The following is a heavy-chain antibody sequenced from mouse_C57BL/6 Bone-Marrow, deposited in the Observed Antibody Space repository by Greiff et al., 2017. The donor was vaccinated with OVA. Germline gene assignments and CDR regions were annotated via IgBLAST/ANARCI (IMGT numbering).Heavy chain of an antibody. J-gene: IGHJ3*01. CDR2: INPNNGGT. Sequence: EVQLQQSGPELVKPGASVKISCKASGYTFTDYYMYWVKQSHGKSLEWIGDINPNNGGTSYNQKFKGKATLTVDKSSSTAYMELRSLTSEDYAVDYCGSRGEAWFADWGKGTLVTVSA. CDR3: GSRGEAWFAD. CDR1: GYTFTDYY. D-gene: IGHD1-1*01. V-gene: IGHV1-26*01.